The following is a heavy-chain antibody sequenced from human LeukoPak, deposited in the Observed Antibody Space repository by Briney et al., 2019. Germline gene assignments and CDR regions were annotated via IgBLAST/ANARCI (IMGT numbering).Heavy chain of an antibody. J-gene: IGHJ4*02. D-gene: IGHD6-19*01. CDR1: GGSISSYY. CDR3: ASSGRVGGSSGWFFDY. V-gene: IGHV4-59*08. Sequence: SETLSLTCTVSGGSISSYYWSWIRQPPGKGLEWIGYIYYSGSTNCNPSLKSRVTISVDTSKNQFSLKLSSVTAADTAVYYCASSGRVGGSSGWFFDYWGQGTLVTVSS. CDR2: IYYSGST.